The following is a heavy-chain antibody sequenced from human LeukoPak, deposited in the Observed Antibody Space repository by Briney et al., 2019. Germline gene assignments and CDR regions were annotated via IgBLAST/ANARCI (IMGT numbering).Heavy chain of an antibody. CDR1: GFTFSSYD. V-gene: IGHV3-13*01. CDR2: IGTAGDT. CDR3: ARVGATLGAFDI. J-gene: IGHJ3*02. D-gene: IGHD1-26*01. Sequence: PGGSLRLSCAASGFTFSSYDMHWVRQATGKGLEWVSAIGTAGDTYYPGSVKGRFTISRENAKNSLYLQMNSLRAGDTAVYHCARVGATLGAFDIWGQGTMVTVSS.